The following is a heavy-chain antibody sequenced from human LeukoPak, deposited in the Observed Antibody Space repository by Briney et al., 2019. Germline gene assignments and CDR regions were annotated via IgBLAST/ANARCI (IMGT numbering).Heavy chain of an antibody. J-gene: IGHJ4*02. CDR3: ARVRRYYYDSSGPWNY. D-gene: IGHD3-22*01. CDR1: GGSFSGYY. Sequence: SETLSLTCAVCGGSFSGYYWSWIRQPPGKGREWIGEINHSGRTNYNPSLKRGGTISVDTSKNQFSLKRSSVTAADTAVYYCARVRRYYYDSSGPWNYWGQGTLVTVSS. V-gene: IGHV4-34*01. CDR2: INHSGRT.